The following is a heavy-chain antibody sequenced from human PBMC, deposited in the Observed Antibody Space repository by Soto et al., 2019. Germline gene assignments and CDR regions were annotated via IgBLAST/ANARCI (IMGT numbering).Heavy chain of an antibody. J-gene: IGHJ3*02. CDR2: ISWNSGST. V-gene: IGHV3-9*01. Sequence: GGSLRLSCAASGFTFDDYAMHWVRQAPGKGLEWVSGISWNSGSTGYADSVKGRFTISRDNAKNSLYLQMNSLRAEDTALYYCAKVAGGGRFSFDIWGQGTMVTVSS. CDR3: AKVAGGGRFSFDI. CDR1: GFTFDDYA.